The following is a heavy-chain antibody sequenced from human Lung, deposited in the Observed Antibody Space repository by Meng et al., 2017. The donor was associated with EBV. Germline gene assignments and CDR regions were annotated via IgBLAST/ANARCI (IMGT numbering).Heavy chain of an antibody. CDR2: IYHSGST. CDR3: ANRREVRPYYFDS. V-gene: IGHV4-4*02. Sequence: QGQLQEPGPGLVKPSGTLSLTCAGSGGSISSSNWWSWVRQTPGKGLEWIGEIYHSGSTNYNPSLKSRITISVDESKNQFSLRLKSVTAADTAVYYCANRREVRPYYFDSWGQGTLVTVSS. J-gene: IGHJ4*02. CDR1: GGSISSSNW. D-gene: IGHD1-26*01.